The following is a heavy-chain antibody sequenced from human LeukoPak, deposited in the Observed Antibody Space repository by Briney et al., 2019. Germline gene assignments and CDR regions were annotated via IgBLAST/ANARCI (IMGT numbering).Heavy chain of an antibody. J-gene: IGHJ4*02. V-gene: IGHV3-23*01. CDR3: AKVLASVAARPYFDY. CDR1: GFTFSSYA. D-gene: IGHD6-6*01. Sequence: GGSLRLSCAASGFTFSSYAMSWVRQAPGKGLEWFSAISGSGGSTYYADSVKGRFTISRDNSKNTLYLQMNSLRAEDTAVYYCAKVLASVAARPYFDYWGQGTLVTVSS. CDR2: ISGSGGST.